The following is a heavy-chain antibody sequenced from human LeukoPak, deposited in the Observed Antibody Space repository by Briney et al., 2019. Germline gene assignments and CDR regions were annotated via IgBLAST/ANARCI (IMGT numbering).Heavy chain of an antibody. V-gene: IGHV4-59*01. Sequence: SETLSLTCTVSGGSISSYYWSWIRQPPGKGLEWIGFIYYSGSTNYNPSLKSRVTISVDTSKNQFSLKLSSVTAADTAVYYCARGGVVPGLDYWGQGTLVTVSS. CDR3: ARGGVVPGLDY. D-gene: IGHD2-2*01. CDR1: GGSISSYY. CDR2: IYYSGST. J-gene: IGHJ4*02.